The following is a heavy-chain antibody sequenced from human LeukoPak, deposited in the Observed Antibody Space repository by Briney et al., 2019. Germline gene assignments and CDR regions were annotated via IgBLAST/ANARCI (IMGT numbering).Heavy chain of an antibody. Sequence: PGGSLRLSCAASGFTFSNYVMSWVRQAPGKGLEWVSAISGTDDSTWYADSVKGRFTVSRDNSKNTLYLQMNSLRAEDTAVYYCAKLLSGYCSRTSCLNWFDPWGQRTLVTVSS. V-gene: IGHV3-23*01. D-gene: IGHD2-2*01. J-gene: IGHJ5*02. CDR3: AKLLSGYCSRTSCLNWFDP. CDR2: ISGTDDST. CDR1: GFTFSNYV.